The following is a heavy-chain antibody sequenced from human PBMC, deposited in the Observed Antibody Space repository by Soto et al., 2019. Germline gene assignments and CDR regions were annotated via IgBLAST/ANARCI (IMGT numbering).Heavy chain of an antibody. D-gene: IGHD3-9*01. Sequence: SLRLSCAASGFTFSSYSMNWVRQAPGKGLEWVSSISSSSSYIYYADSVKGRFTISRDNAKNSLYLQMNSLRAEDTAVYYCARDDVLRYFDWGSPYYYGMDVWGQGTTVTVSS. J-gene: IGHJ6*02. V-gene: IGHV3-21*01. CDR1: GFTFSSYS. CDR2: ISSSSSYI. CDR3: ARDDVLRYFDWGSPYYYGMDV.